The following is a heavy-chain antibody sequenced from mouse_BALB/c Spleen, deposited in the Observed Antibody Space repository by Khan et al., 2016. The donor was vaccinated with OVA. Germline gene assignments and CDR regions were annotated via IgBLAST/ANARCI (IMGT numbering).Heavy chain of an antibody. J-gene: IGHJ4*01. CDR1: GYSITSNYA. CDR2: ISYSGGT. CDR3: TRRNYDVCALDY. D-gene: IGHD2-4*01. V-gene: IGHV3-2*02. Sequence: EVQLQESGPGLVKPSQSLSLTCTVTGYSITSNYAWSWIRQFPGNKLEWMGYISYSGGTSYNPSLKSRISVTRDTSENQFFLQLNSVTTEDTATLCCTRRNYDVCALDYWGQGTAVTVAS.